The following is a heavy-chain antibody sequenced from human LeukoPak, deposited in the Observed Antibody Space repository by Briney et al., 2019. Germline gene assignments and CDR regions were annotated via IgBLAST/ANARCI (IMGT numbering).Heavy chain of an antibody. D-gene: IGHD5-12*01. Sequence: PGGSLRLSCAASGFTFSGYAMHWVRQAPGKGLEWVSGISWNSGSIGYADSVKGRFTISRDNAKNSLYLQMNSLRAEDTAVYYCARDSSLALVATIHDYWGQGTLVTVSS. CDR2: ISWNSGSI. CDR3: ARDSSLALVATIHDY. V-gene: IGHV3-9*01. J-gene: IGHJ4*02. CDR1: GFTFSGYA.